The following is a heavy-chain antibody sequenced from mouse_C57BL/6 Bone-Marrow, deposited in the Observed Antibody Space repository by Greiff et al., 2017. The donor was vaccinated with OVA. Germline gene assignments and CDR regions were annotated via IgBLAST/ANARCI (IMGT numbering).Heavy chain of an antibody. CDR3: ARHIYYYGSSPWFAY. CDR2: ISSGGSYT. J-gene: IGHJ3*01. V-gene: IGHV5-6*01. D-gene: IGHD1-1*01. Sequence: EVKLVESGGDLVKPGGSLKLSCAASGFTFSSYGMSLVRQTPDKRLEWVATISSGGSYTYYPDSVKGRFTISRDNAKNTLYLQMSSLKSEDTAMYYCARHIYYYGSSPWFAYWGQGTLVTVSA. CDR1: GFTFSSYG.